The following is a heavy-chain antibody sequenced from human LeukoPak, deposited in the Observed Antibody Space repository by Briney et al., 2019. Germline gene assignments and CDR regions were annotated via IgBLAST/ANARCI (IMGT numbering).Heavy chain of an antibody. CDR3: ARSDEGYDY. CDR2: ISGSGAYI. Sequence: GGSLRLSCTASGFSFTDYIMHWVRQAPGKGLEWVSSISGSGAYIYYADSVKGRFTISRDSAKNSLYLQMNSLRVEDTAVYYCARSDEGYDYWGQGTLVTVSS. V-gene: IGHV3-21*06. CDR1: GFSFTDYI. D-gene: IGHD3-22*01. J-gene: IGHJ4*02.